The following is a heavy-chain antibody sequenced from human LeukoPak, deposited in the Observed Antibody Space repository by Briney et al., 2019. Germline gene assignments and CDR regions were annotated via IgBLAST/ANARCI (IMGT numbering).Heavy chain of an antibody. CDR2: IYISGST. V-gene: IGHV3-53*01. D-gene: IGHD3-3*01. Sequence: GGSLRLSCAASGFTVSSNYMSWVRQAPGKGLEWVSVIYISGSTYYADSVKGRFTISRDNAKNSLYLQMNSLRAEDTAVYYCARSQSILRFLEWLLYYWGQGTLVTVSS. CDR1: GFTVSSNY. CDR3: ARSQSILRFLEWLLYY. J-gene: IGHJ4*02.